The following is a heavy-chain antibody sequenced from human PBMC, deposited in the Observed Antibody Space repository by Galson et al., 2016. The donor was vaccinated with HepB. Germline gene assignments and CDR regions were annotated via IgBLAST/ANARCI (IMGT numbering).Heavy chain of an antibody. CDR1: GFTFSRFA. CDR3: AKDGILPGYYPDAFDV. V-gene: IGHV3-23*01. J-gene: IGHJ3*01. Sequence: SLRLSCAASGFTFSRFAMSWVRQVPGMGLEWVATVSGTGTGTYCADSVKGRFSISRDNSNNTLYLDMNRLRADDSAAYFCAKDGILPGYYPDAFDVWGQETRVLVSP. CDR2: VSGTGTGT. D-gene: IGHD3-9*01.